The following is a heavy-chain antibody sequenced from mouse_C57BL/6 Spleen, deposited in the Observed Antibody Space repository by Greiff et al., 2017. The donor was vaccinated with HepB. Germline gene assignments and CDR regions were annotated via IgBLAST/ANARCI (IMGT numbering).Heavy chain of an antibody. CDR2: ISSGSSTI. D-gene: IGHD2-5*01. Sequence: EVHLVESGGGLVKPGGSLKLSCAASGFTFSDYGMHWVRQAPEKGLEWVAYISSGSSTIYYADTVKGRFTISRDNAKNTLFLQMTSLRSEDTAMYYCARSYSNYFYYAMDYWGQGTSVTVSS. V-gene: IGHV5-17*01. CDR1: GFTFSDYG. J-gene: IGHJ4*01. CDR3: ARSYSNYFYYAMDY.